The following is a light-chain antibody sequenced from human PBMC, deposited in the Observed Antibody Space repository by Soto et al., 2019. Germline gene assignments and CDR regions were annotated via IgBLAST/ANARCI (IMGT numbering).Light chain of an antibody. CDR3: QQYNKWLRT. Sequence: EIVMTHSPATLSVATGERATLSCRPIQSVIIYLALYHQKPRHPPIRLIYAASTRDTGIPASFRGSGSGTEFTLTISSLQPEDFAVYYCQQYNKWLRTFGHGTKVDI. J-gene: IGKJ1*01. V-gene: IGKV3-15*01. CDR2: AAS. CDR1: QSVIIY.